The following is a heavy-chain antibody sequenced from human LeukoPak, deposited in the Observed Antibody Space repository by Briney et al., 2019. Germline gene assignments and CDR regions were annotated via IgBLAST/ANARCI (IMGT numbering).Heavy chain of an antibody. D-gene: IGHD3-16*01. CDR3: ARDRRTNTWGLEI. V-gene: IGHV1-46*01. CDR2: INPSGGST. Sequence: GASVKVSCKASGYTFTGYYMHWVRQAPGQGLEWMGMINPSGGSTKYAQKFQGRVTMTRDMSTSTVYMELSSLRSEDTAVYYCARDRRTNTWGLEIWGQGTMVTVSS. J-gene: IGHJ3*02. CDR1: GYTFTGYY.